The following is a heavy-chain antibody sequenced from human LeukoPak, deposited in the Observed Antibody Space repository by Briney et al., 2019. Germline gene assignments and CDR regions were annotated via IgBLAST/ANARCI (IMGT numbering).Heavy chain of an antibody. Sequence: GGSLRLSCAASGFTFSSYWMHWVRQAPGKGLVWVSRINSDGSITNYADSVKGRFTISRDNANNTLYLQMNSLRGEDTAVYYCAKYSQWLVRIGWFDPWGQGTLVTVSS. CDR1: GFTFSSYW. J-gene: IGHJ5*02. CDR3: AKYSQWLVRIGWFDP. D-gene: IGHD6-19*01. CDR2: INSDGSIT. V-gene: IGHV3-74*01.